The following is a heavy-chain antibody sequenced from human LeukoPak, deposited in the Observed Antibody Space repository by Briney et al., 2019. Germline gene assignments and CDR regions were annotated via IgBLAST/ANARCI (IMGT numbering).Heavy chain of an antibody. Sequence: SETLSLTCTASGGSFSSYYWNWIRQPPGKGLEWIGYISYSGSTSYNPSLKSRVTISVDTSKNQFSLKLSSVTAADTAVYYCARTQARLPHDYWGQGTLVTVSS. V-gene: IGHV4-59*01. CDR1: GGSFSSYY. CDR2: ISYSGST. J-gene: IGHJ4*02. CDR3: ARTQARLPHDY.